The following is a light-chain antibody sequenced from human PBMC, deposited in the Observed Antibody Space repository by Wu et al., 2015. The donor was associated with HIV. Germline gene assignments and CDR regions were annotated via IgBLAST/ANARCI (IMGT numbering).Light chain of an antibody. Sequence: EIVLTQSPATLSLSPGERATLSCRASPSVSSYFAWYQQKPGQAPRLLIYDASNRATGIPARFSGSGSGTDFTLTISSLEPEDFAVYYCQQRSNWPRTFGQGTKVEIK. CDR2: DAS. V-gene: IGKV3-11*01. J-gene: IGKJ1*01. CDR3: QQRSNWPRT. CDR1: PSVSSY.